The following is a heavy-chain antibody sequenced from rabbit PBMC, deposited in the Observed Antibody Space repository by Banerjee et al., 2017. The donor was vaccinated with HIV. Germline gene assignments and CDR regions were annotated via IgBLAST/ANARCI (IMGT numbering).Heavy chain of an antibody. CDR3: ARGEYDAAPGVAFNL. Sequence: GKGLEWIACIYSSNGDKWYASWVNGRFTISRSTSLNTVDLKMTSLTAADTATYFCARGEYDAAPGVAFNLWGPGTLVTVS. V-gene: IGHV1S43*01. CDR2: IYSSNGDK. J-gene: IGHJ4*01. D-gene: IGHD3-1*01.